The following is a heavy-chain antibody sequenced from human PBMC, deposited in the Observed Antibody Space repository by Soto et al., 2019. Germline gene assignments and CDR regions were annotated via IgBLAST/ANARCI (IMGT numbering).Heavy chain of an antibody. D-gene: IGHD6-13*01. CDR3: AKDQGSSWYEIDY. CDR1: GGSVSSGSYY. CDR2: IYYSGST. J-gene: IGHJ4*02. V-gene: IGHV4-61*01. Sequence: PSETLSLTCTVSGGSVSSGSYYWSWIRQPPGKGLEWIGYIYYSGSTNYNPSLKSRVTISRDNSKNTLYLQMNSLRAEDTAVYYCAKDQGSSWYEIDYWGQGTLVTVSS.